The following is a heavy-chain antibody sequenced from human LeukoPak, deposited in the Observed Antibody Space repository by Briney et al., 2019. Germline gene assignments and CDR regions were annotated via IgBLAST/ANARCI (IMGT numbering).Heavy chain of an antibody. Sequence: SETLSLTCAVYGGSFSGYYWSWLRQPPGKGLEWIGEINHSGSTNYNPSLKSRVTISVDTSKNQFSLKLSSVTAADTAVYYCARLGKSGYYADYWGQGTLVTVSS. J-gene: IGHJ4*02. CDR1: GGSFSGYY. D-gene: IGHD3-3*01. CDR3: ARLGKSGYYADY. CDR2: INHSGST. V-gene: IGHV4-34*01.